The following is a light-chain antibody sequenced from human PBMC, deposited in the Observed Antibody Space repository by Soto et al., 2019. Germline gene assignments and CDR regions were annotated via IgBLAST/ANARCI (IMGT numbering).Light chain of an antibody. J-gene: IGKJ1*01. CDR1: QSLLYSLNNKNY. Sequence: DIVMTQSPDSLAVSLGERATINCKSSQSLLYSLNNKNYLAWYQQKPGQPPKLLIYWASTRESGVPDRFSGSGSGTDFTLTITSLQAEDMAVYYCQQYYSNPRTFGQGTKVEIK. CDR2: WAS. V-gene: IGKV4-1*01. CDR3: QQYYSNPRT.